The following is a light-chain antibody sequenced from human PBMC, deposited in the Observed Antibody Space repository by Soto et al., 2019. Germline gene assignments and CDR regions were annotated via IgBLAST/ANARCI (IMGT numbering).Light chain of an antibody. CDR2: DAS. J-gene: IGKJ2*01. V-gene: IGKV1-5*01. Sequence: DIQMTKSPSTLSASVGDRVTITCRASQSISSWLAWYQQKPGKAPKLLIYDASSLESGVPSRFSGSGSGTEFSLTISSLQPDDFATYYCQQYNSYSPRTFGQGTKLEIK. CDR1: QSISSW. CDR3: QQYNSYSPRT.